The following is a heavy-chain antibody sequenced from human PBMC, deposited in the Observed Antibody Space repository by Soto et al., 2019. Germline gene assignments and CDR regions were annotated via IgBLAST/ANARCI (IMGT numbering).Heavy chain of an antibody. V-gene: IGHV1-2*02. J-gene: IGHJ5*02. D-gene: IGHD2-21*01. CDR3: AKDSDIVAISTAIGQQLDT. CDR1: GYTFTGYY. CDR2: INPNSGGT. Sequence: ASVKVSCKASGYTFTGYYMHWVRQAPGQGLEWMGWINPNSGGTNYAQKFQGRVTMTRDTSISTAYMELSRLRSDDTAIYYCAKDSDIVAISTAIGQQLDTWGQGTRVTVSS.